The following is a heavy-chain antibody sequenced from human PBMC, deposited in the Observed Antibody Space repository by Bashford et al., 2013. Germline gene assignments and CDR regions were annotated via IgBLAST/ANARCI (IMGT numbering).Heavy chain of an antibody. CDR2: IIPIFGTA. CDR3: ARVKYSSSLACDP. D-gene: IGHD6-13*01. Sequence: SVKVSCKASGGTFSSYAISWVRQAPGQGLEWMGGIIPIFGTANYAQKFQGRVTITADKSTSTAYMELSSLRSEDTAVYYCARVKYSSSLACDPWGQGTLVTVSS. J-gene: IGHJ5*02. CDR1: GGTFSSYA. V-gene: IGHV1-69*06.